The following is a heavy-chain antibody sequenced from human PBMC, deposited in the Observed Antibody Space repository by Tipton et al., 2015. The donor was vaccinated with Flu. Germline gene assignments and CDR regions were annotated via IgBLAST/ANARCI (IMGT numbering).Heavy chain of an antibody. Sequence: QSGAEVKKPGASVKVSCKASGYTFTSYDINWVRQATGQGPEWMGWMNPNSGNTGYAQKFQGRVTMTRNTSISTAYMELSSLRSEDTAVYYCALQLGLSNWFDPWGQGTLVTVSS. CDR3: ALQLGLSNWFDP. CDR2: MNPNSGNT. V-gene: IGHV1-8*01. CDR1: GYTFTSYD. D-gene: IGHD6-6*01. J-gene: IGHJ5*02.